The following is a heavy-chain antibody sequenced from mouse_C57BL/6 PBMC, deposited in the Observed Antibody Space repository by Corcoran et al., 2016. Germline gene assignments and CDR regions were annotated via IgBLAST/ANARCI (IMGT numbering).Heavy chain of an antibody. D-gene: IGHD1-1*01. Sequence: EVQLQQSGPVLVKPGASVKMSCKASGYTFTDYYMNWVKQSHGKSLEWIGVINPYNGGTSYNQKFKGKATLTVDKSSSTAYMELNSLTSEDSAVYYCARYYGKKAMDYWGQGTSVTVSS. CDR2: INPYNGGT. CDR1: GYTFTDYY. CDR3: ARYYGKKAMDY. J-gene: IGHJ4*01. V-gene: IGHV1-19*01.